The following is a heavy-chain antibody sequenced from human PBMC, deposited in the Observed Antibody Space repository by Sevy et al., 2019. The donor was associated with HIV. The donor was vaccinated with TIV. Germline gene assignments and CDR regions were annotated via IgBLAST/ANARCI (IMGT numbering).Heavy chain of an antibody. J-gene: IGHJ6*03. CDR1: GGTFSSYA. CDR3: ARAVGSLWFGELFTNYYYYYYIDV. CDR2: IIPIFGTA. Sequence: ASVKVYCKASGGTFSSYAISWVRQAPGQGLEWMGGIIPIFGTANYAQKFQGRVTITADKSTSTAYMELSSLRSEDTAVYYCARAVGSLWFGELFTNYYYYYYIDVRGKGTTVTVSS. V-gene: IGHV1-69*06. D-gene: IGHD3-10*01.